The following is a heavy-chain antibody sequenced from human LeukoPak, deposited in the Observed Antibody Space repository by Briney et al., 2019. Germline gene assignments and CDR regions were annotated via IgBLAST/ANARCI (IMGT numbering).Heavy chain of an antibody. D-gene: IGHD3-9*01. Sequence: GGSLRLSCAAHGITFSSYAMNWVRQAPGKGLEWVSAISRSGGSNYYADSVKGRFTISRDNSKNTLYLQMNSLRAEDTAVYYCANRGDDILTGLDYWGQGTLVTVSS. CDR2: ISRSGGSN. CDR1: GITFSSYA. CDR3: ANRGDDILTGLDY. J-gene: IGHJ4*02. V-gene: IGHV3-23*01.